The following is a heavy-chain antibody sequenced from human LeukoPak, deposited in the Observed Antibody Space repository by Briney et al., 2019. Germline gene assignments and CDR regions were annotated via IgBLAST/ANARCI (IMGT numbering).Heavy chain of an antibody. Sequence: GGSLRLSCAASGFTFSSYAMSWVRQAPGKGLEWVSAISGSGGSTYYADSVKGRFTISRDNSKNTLYPQMNSLRAEDTAVYYCARDLIAGVGYRNARFDYWGQGTLVVVSS. CDR1: GFTFSSYA. CDR2: ISGSGGST. CDR3: ARDLIAGVGYRNARFDY. V-gene: IGHV3-23*01. D-gene: IGHD5-24*01. J-gene: IGHJ4*02.